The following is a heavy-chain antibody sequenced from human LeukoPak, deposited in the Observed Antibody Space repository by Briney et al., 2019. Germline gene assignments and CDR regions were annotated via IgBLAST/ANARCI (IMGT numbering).Heavy chain of an antibody. V-gene: IGHV3-48*04. D-gene: IGHD3-10*01. Sequence: GGSLRLSCAASGFTFSRYSMNWVRQAPGKGLEYFSYINHNGYTIYYADSVKGRFTISRDNAKNSLYLRMNSLRAEDTAVYYCATSSGFEDYWGQGALVTVSS. J-gene: IGHJ4*02. CDR2: INHNGYTI. CDR3: ATSSGFEDY. CDR1: GFTFSRYS.